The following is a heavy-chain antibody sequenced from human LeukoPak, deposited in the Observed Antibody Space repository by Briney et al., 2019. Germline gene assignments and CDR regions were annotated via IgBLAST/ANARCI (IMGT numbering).Heavy chain of an antibody. CDR2: ISGSGGST. J-gene: IGHJ6*02. V-gene: IGHV3-23*01. CDR3: AKDRDYGGNLYYYYGMDV. CDR1: GFTFSNYA. Sequence: GGSLRLSCAASGFTFSNYAMSWVRQAPGKGLEWVSAISGSGGSTYYADSVKGRFTIPRDNSKNTLYLQMNSLRAEDTAVYYCAKDRDYGGNLYYYYGMDVWGQGTTVTVSS. D-gene: IGHD4-23*01.